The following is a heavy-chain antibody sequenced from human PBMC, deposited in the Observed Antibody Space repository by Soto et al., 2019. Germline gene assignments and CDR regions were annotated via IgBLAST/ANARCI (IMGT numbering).Heavy chain of an antibody. V-gene: IGHV3-9*01. CDR3: AKDTRGKATGSNAFDI. Sequence: GGSLRLSCAASGFTFDDYAMHWVRQAPGKGLEWVSGISWNSGSIGYADSVKGRFTISRDNAKNSLYLQMNSLRAEDTALYYCAKDTRGKATGSNAFDIWGQGTMVTVSS. J-gene: IGHJ3*02. D-gene: IGHD1-1*01. CDR2: ISWNSGSI. CDR1: GFTFDDYA.